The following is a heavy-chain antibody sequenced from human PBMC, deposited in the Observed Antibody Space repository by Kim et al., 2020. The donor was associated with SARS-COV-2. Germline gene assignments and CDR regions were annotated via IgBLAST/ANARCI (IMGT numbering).Heavy chain of an antibody. D-gene: IGHD2-15*01. CDR1: GGSFSGYY. Sequence: SETLSLTCAVYGGSFSGYYWSWIRQPPGKGLEWIGEINHSGSTNYNPSLKSRVTISVDTSKNQFSLKLSSVTAADTAVYYCAREAVVVVAALRWFDPWG. J-gene: IGHJ5*02. CDR2: INHSGST. CDR3: AREAVVVVAALRWFDP. V-gene: IGHV4-34*01.